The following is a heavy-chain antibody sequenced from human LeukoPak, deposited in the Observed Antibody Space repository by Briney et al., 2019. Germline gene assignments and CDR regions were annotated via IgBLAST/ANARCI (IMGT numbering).Heavy chain of an antibody. V-gene: IGHV4-34*01. D-gene: IGHD6-13*01. CDR3: ARGRYSRSWKYYFDY. J-gene: IGHJ4*02. CDR1: GGSFSGYY. Sequence: SETLSLTCAVYGGSFSGYYWSWIRQPPVKGLEWIGVINHSGSTNYNPSLKSRVTISVDTSKNQFSLKLSSVTAADTAVYYCARGRYSRSWKYYFDYWGQGTLVTVSS. CDR2: INHSGST.